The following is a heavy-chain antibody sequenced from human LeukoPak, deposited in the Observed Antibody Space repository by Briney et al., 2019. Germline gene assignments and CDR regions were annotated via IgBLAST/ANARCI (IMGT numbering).Heavy chain of an antibody. CDR2: INHSGST. CDR1: GGSFSGYY. Sequence: SETLSLTCAVYGGSFSGYYWSWIRQPPGKGLEWIGEINHSGSTNYNPSLKSRVTISVDTSKNQFSLKLSSVTAADTAVYYCAGGRNGYYYGSGSYYPWGQGTLVTVSS. D-gene: IGHD3-10*01. J-gene: IGHJ5*02. CDR3: AGGRNGYYYGSGSYYP. V-gene: IGHV4-34*01.